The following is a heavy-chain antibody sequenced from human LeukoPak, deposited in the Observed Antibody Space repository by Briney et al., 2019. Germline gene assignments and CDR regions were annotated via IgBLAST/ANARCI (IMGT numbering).Heavy chain of an antibody. CDR1: GGSFSGYY. Sequence: PSETLSLTCAVYGGSFSGYYWTWIRQPPGKGLEWVVYIYHSGSTYYNPSLKSRVTISVDRSKNQFSLKLSSVTAADTAVYYCARVRGYCSSTSCWGYFDYWGQGTLVTVSS. CDR2: IYHSGST. CDR3: ARVRGYCSSTSCWGYFDY. D-gene: IGHD2-2*01. J-gene: IGHJ4*02. V-gene: IGHV4-30-2*01.